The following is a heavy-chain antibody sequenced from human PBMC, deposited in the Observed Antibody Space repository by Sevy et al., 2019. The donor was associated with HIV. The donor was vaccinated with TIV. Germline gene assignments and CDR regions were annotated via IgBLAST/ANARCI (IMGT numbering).Heavy chain of an antibody. J-gene: IGHJ4*02. Sequence: GGSLRLSCAASGFTFSSYIMNWVRQAPGMGLEWVSSISSGGDYIYYTNSVKGRFTISRDNAKNSLYLHMNSLRAEDTAVYYCARDEYSYASVFDYWGQGTLVTVSS. CDR1: GFTFSSYI. CDR3: ARDEYSYASVFDY. CDR2: ISSGGDYI. D-gene: IGHD5-18*01. V-gene: IGHV3-21*01.